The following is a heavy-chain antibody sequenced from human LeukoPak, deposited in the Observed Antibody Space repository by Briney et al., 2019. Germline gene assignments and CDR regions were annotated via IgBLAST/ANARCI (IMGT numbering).Heavy chain of an antibody. CDR3: ASSQGYCSGGNCYGYRYYFDS. CDR2: VNPSSGGT. Sequence: ASVKVSCKASGYTFTAYYIHWVRQVPGQGLEWMGWVNPSSGGTNYAQQFQGRVTMTTDTSTSTAYMELRSLRSDDTAIYHCASSQGYCSGGNCYGYRYYFDSWGQGTLVTVSS. J-gene: IGHJ4*02. V-gene: IGHV1-2*02. CDR1: GYTFTAYY. D-gene: IGHD2-15*01.